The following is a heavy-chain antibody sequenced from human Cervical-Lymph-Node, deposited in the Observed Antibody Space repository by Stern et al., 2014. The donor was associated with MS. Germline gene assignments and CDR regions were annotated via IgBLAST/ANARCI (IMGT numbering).Heavy chain of an antibody. Sequence: VQLVESGAEVKKPGASVKVSCKASGYTFTNTGIYWVRLCPGHGPEWMGWVSTYNGNTKYAQKLRGSVTMTTDTSTSTAYMELRSLRSDDTAVYYCARGDDKTSYDYWGQGTLVTVSS. CDR3: ARGDDKTSYDY. J-gene: IGHJ4*02. D-gene: IGHD1-1*01. CDR1: GYTFTNTG. CDR2: VSTYNGNT. V-gene: IGHV1-18*01.